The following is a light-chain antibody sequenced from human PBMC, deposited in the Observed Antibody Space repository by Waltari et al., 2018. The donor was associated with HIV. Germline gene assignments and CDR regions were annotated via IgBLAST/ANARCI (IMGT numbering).Light chain of an antibody. J-gene: IGLJ1*01. Sequence: QSVLTQPPSLSGAPGQRVTISCTGSKSNIGAGYALHLYQQVPGTAPKLLIYGNNNRPSGVPERFSGAKSDTSASLAITGLQAEDEADYYCQSWDDSLSGYVFGTGSKVTVL. CDR1: KSNIGAGYA. CDR2: GNN. CDR3: QSWDDSLSGYV. V-gene: IGLV1-40*01.